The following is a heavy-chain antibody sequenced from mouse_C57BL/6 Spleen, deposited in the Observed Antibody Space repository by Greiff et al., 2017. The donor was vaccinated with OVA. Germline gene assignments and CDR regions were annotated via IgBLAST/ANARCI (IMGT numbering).Heavy chain of an antibody. J-gene: IGHJ3*01. V-gene: IGHV1-64*01. Sequence: VQLQQPGAELVKPGASVKLSCKASGYTFTSYWMHWVKQRPGQGLEWIGMIHPNSGSTNYNEKFKSKATLTVDKSSSTAYMQLSSLTSEDSAAYYCARSESNSFAYWGQGTLVTVSA. CDR2: IHPNSGST. CDR1: GYTFTSYW. CDR3: ARSESNSFAY. D-gene: IGHD2-5*01.